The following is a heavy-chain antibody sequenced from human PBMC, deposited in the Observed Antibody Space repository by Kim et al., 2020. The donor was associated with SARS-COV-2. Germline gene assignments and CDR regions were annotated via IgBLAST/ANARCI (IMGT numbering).Heavy chain of an antibody. J-gene: IGHJ5*01. V-gene: IGHV3-74*01. Sequence: GGSLRLSCAASGFAFSSYWMHWVRQAPGKGPVWVSRMNSDGTTINYADSVKGRFTISRDNAKNTLYLQMHSLRAEDTAVYYCATAGNYRFDSWGQGTLVT. CDR1: GFAFSSYW. CDR2: MNSDGTTI. D-gene: IGHD1-7*01. CDR3: ATAGNYRFDS.